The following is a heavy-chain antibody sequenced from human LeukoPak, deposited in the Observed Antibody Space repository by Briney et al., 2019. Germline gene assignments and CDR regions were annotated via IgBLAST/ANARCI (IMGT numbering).Heavy chain of an antibody. CDR2: SYPGDSYT. V-gene: IGHV5-51*01. J-gene: IGHJ3*02. CDR3: AGEVVIAPRRGYAFDI. CDR1: GYSFTNYW. Sequence: PGESLKISCEGSGYSFTNYWIGWVRQMPGKGLEWMGVSYPGDSYTRYSPSFQGQVTISADKSINTAYLQWSSLEASDTAMYYCAGEVVIAPRRGYAFDIWGQGTVVTVSS. D-gene: IGHD2-15*01.